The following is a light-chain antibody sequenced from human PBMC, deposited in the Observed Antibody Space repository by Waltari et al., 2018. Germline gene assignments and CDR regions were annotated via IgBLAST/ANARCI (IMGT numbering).Light chain of an antibody. CDR3: CSYAGSSTFV. J-gene: IGLJ3*02. V-gene: IGLV2-23*03. CDR1: SRSAGRYNL. CDR2: EGS. Sequence: QSALTQPAPVSGSPGQSITISCTGTSRSAGRYNLVSCYQQHPGKAPKLMIYEGSKRPSGVSNRFSGSKSGNTASLTISGLQAEDEADYYCCSYAGSSTFVFGGGTKLTVL.